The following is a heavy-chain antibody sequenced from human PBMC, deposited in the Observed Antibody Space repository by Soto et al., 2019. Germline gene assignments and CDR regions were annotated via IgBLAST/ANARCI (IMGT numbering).Heavy chain of an antibody. CDR3: ARGSDERYCSGGSCYSAHWFDP. Sequence: GGSLRLSRAASGFTVSSNYMSWVRQAPGKGLEWVSVIYSGGSTYYADSVRGRFTISRHNSKNTLYLQMNSLRAEDTAVYYCARGSDERYCSGGSCYSAHWFDPWGQGTLVTVSS. D-gene: IGHD2-15*01. V-gene: IGHV3-53*04. J-gene: IGHJ5*02. CDR2: IYSGGST. CDR1: GFTVSSNY.